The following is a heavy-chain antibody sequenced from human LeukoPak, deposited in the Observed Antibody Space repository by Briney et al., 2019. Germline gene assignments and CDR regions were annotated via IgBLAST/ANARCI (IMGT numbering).Heavy chain of an antibody. CDR2: MWYDGSNK. CDR3: ARDGTVTAGPFDP. V-gene: IGHV3-33*01. J-gene: IGHJ5*02. CDR1: GLPFSSLG. D-gene: IGHD4-17*01. Sequence: GRSLRLSCAAPGLPFSSLGMHWLRQAPGKGLEWVAFMWYDGSNKYYTDSVKGRFTISRDNSKNTLYLQMNSLTAEDTAVYYCARDGTVTAGPFDPWGGGTLVTVSS.